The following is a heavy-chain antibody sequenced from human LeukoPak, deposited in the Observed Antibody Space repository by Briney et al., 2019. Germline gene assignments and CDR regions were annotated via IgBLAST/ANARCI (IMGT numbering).Heavy chain of an antibody. V-gene: IGHV4-39*01. J-gene: IGHJ1*01. Sequence: SETLSLTCSVSGDPVSRSDSYWDWIRQPPGKGLEWIGTIYYSGRTYYSPSLKSRVTMSVDPSNNQFSLNLRSVTAADTALYYCARRRYYDGSGYLEWGQGTLLSVSS. CDR2: IYYSGRT. D-gene: IGHD3-22*01. CDR1: GDPVSRSDSY. CDR3: ARRRYYDGSGYLE.